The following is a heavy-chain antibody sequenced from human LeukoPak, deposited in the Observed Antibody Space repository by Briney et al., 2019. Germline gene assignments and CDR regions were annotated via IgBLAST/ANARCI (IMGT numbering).Heavy chain of an antibody. D-gene: IGHD6-19*01. Sequence: ASVKVSCKASGYTLTSLDINWVRQATGQGLEWMGWMNPNSGNTGYAQKLQGRVTMTTDTSTSTAYMELRSLRSDDTAVYYCARLRYSSGGTEDYWGQGTLVTVSS. V-gene: IGHV1-8*01. CDR3: ARLRYSSGGTEDY. CDR1: GYTLTSLD. CDR2: MNPNSGNT. J-gene: IGHJ4*02.